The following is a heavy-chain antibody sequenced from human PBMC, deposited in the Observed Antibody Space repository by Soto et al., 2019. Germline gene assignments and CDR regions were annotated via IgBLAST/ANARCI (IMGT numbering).Heavy chain of an antibody. CDR1: GYTFTSYG. V-gene: IGHV1-18*01. CDR3: AREIAAGPYNWFDP. D-gene: IGHD6-6*01. J-gene: IGHJ5*02. CDR2: ISAYNGNT. Sequence: ASVKVSCKASGYTFTSYGISWVRQAPGQGLEWMGWISAYNGNTNYAQKFQGRVTITRDTSASTAYMELSSLRSEDTAVYYCAREIAAGPYNWFDPWGQGTLVTVSS.